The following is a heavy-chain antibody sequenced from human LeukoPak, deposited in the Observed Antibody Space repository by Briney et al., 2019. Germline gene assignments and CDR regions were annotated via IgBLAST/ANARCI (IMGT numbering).Heavy chain of an antibody. V-gene: IGHV4-39*07. CDR2: IYYSGST. CDR3: ARVSANGWPYYYYGMDV. J-gene: IGHJ6*02. Sequence: SETLSLTCTVSGGSISSSSYYWGWIRQPPGKGLEWIGSIYYSGSTYYNPSLKSRVTISVDTSKNQFSLKLSSVTAADTAVYYCARVSANGWPYYYYGMDVWGQGTTVTVSS. CDR1: GGSISSSSYY. D-gene: IGHD6-19*01.